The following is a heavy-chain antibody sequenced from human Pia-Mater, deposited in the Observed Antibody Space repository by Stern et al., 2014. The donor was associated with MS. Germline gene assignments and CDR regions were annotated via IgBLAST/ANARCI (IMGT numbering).Heavy chain of an antibody. CDR2: SYYRGST. V-gene: IGHV4-61*01. CDR1: GGSVSSGSYY. CDR3: ARSMTTVSPFDY. J-gene: IGHJ4*02. Sequence: QVQLQDSRPGLVKPSETLSLTCTVSGGSVSSGSYYWSGIRQPPGKGLEWIGYSYYRGSTNYNPSLKSRVTISLDTSKNQFSLKLSSVTAADTAVYYCARSMTTVSPFDYWGQGTLVTVSS. D-gene: IGHD4-17*01.